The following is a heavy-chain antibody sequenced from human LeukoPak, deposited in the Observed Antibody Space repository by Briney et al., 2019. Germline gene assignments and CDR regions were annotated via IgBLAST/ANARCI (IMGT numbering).Heavy chain of an antibody. J-gene: IGHJ3*02. CDR2: IYPVDADT. D-gene: IGHD2/OR15-2a*01. CDR3: AREGVFYSFDM. CDR1: GYSFTSYW. V-gene: IGHV5-51*01. Sequence: GESLQISCKGSGYSFTSYWIGWVRHMPGKGREWMGIIYPVDADTRYSPSFQGQVTISADTSISTASLQWSSLTSAHTAMYYCAREGVFYSFDMWGEGTMVIVS.